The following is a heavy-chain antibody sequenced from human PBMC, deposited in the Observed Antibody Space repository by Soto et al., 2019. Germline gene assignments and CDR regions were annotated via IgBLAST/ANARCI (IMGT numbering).Heavy chain of an antibody. V-gene: IGHV4-59*01. D-gene: IGHD3-16*02. CDR1: GGSISSYY. CDR3: ARDKKGYVIHY. Sequence: SETLSLTCTVSGGSISSYYWSWIRQPPGKGLEWIGYIYYSGSTNYNPSLKSRVTISVDTSKNQFSLKLSSVTAADTAVYYCARDKKGYVIHYSGQATLVTGSS. CDR2: IYYSGST. J-gene: IGHJ4*02.